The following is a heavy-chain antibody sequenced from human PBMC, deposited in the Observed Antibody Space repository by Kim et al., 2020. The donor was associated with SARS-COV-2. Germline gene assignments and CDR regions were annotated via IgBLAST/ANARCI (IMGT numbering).Heavy chain of an antibody. V-gene: IGHV3-43*01. Sequence: GGSLRLSCAASGFTFDDYTMHWVRQAPGKGLEWVSRISWDGGSTYYADSVKGRFTISRDNSKNYTYMQMNSMRTEDTALYYCEKDIKTPYYYGSGSLPLGYGMDVWGQGTKVTVS. CDR3: EKDIKTPYYYGSGSLPLGYGMDV. J-gene: IGHJ6*02. D-gene: IGHD3-10*01. CDR2: ISWDGGST. CDR1: GFTFDDYT.